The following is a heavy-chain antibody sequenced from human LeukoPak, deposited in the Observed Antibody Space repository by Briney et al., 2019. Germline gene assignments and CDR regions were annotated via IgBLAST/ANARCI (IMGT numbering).Heavy chain of an antibody. CDR2: ISGSGGST. Sequence: PGGSLRLSCAASGFTFTTYAMSWVRQAPGKGQEWVSGISGSGGSTYYADSVKGRFTISRDNSKNTLYLQMNSLRAEDTAAYYCAKEGDYGSPPYYFDYWGQGTLVTVSS. CDR3: AKEGDYGSPPYYFDY. J-gene: IGHJ4*02. D-gene: IGHD3-10*01. V-gene: IGHV3-23*01. CDR1: GFTFTTYA.